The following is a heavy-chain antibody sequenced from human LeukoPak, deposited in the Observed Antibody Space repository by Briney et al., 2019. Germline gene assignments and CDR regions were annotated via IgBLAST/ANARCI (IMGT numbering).Heavy chain of an antibody. CDR1: GFTFSSYA. CDR3: ARDKGYCSSTSCYGYYYYGMDV. V-gene: IGHV3-30*04. J-gene: IGHJ6*04. Sequence: GGSLRLSCAASGFTFSSYAMHWVRQAPGKGLEWVAVISYDGSNKYYADSVKGRFTISRDNSKNMLYLQMNSLRTEDTAVYYCARDKGYCSSTSCYGYYYYGMDVWGKGTTVTVSS. CDR2: ISYDGSNK. D-gene: IGHD2-2*01.